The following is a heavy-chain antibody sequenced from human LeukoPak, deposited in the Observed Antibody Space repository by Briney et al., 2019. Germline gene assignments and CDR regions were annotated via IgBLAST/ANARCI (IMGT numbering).Heavy chain of an antibody. V-gene: IGHV1-8*01. CDR2: MNPNSGNT. D-gene: IGHD2-2*01. J-gene: IGHJ4*02. CDR3: TRAARNQLLSEY. CDR1: GYTFSNYD. Sequence: GASVRVSCKASGYTFSNYDVTWVRQAPGQGLEYMGWMNPNSGNTGFAQKFRGRVTMTSDASTTSAFMELMRLTSEDTAVYYCTRAARNQLLSEYWGQGTRITVSS.